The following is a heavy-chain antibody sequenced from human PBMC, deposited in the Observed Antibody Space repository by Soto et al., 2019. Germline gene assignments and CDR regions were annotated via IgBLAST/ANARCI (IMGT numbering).Heavy chain of an antibody. CDR1: GFTLRSYG. CDR2: IWYDGSNK. Sequence: GGSLRLSCAASGFTLRSYGMHCVRQAPGKGLEWVAIIWYDGSNKNYVDSVKGRFIISRDTSKKMLYLQMNSLRDEDTAVYYCAREPPYTALFDYWGQGT. J-gene: IGHJ4*02. CDR3: AREPPYTALFDY. V-gene: IGHV3-33*01. D-gene: IGHD3-16*01.